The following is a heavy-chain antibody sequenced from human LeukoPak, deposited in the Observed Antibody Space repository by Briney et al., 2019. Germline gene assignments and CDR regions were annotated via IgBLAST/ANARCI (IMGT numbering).Heavy chain of an antibody. CDR1: GFTVSSNY. J-gene: IGHJ5*02. CDR3: ARERNNYYDSSGYWDWFDP. V-gene: IGHV3-66*01. D-gene: IGHD3-22*01. Sequence: QSGGSLRPSCAASGFTVSSNYMSWVRQAPGKGLEWVSLIYSGGNTYYADSVKGRFTISRDNSKNTLYLQMNSLRAEDTAVYYCARERNNYYDSSGYWDWFDPWGQGTLVTVSS. CDR2: IYSGGNT.